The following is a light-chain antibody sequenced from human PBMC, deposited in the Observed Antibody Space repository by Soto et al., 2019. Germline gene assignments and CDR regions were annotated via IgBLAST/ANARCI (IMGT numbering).Light chain of an antibody. CDR1: QSVSSS. CDR3: QQYGSSPRT. Sequence: EVVVTQSPDTLSLSPGETATLSCRASQSVSSSVAWYQHKPGQSPRLVVYSGDKRAPGIPPRFSGSGSGTDFTLTISSLQAEDFAVYYCQQYGSSPRTFGQGTKVDIK. J-gene: IGKJ1*01. CDR2: SGD. V-gene: IGKV3-20*01.